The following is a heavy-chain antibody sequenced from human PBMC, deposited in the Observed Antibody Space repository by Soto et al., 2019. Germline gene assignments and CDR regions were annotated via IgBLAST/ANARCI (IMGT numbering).Heavy chain of an antibody. J-gene: IGHJ6*02. V-gene: IGHV3-7*05. CDR2: ITYDGSEK. CDR3: ARVRTENYYGMDV. Sequence: GGSLRLSCAASGFTFGSCAMSWVRQAPGQGLEWVANITYDGSEKYHVDSVKGRFTISRDNAKNSLFLQMNSLRAEDTAVYYCARVRTENYYGMDVWGQGTTVTVSS. CDR1: GFTFGSCA.